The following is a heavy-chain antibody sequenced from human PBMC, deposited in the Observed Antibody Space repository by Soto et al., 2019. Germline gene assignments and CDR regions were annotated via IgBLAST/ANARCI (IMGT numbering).Heavy chain of an antibody. D-gene: IGHD3-22*01. CDR3: ARDQYSGYDDY. J-gene: IGHJ4*02. CDR2: ISYDGSKK. V-gene: IGHV3-30-3*01. Sequence: QVQLVESGGGVVQPGRSLRLSCAASGFTFSSYAMHWVRQAPGKGLEWVAVISYDGSKKYYADSVKGRFTISRDNSKNTLYLQMNSLRAEDTAVYYCARDQYSGYDDYWGQGTLVTVSS. CDR1: GFTFSSYA.